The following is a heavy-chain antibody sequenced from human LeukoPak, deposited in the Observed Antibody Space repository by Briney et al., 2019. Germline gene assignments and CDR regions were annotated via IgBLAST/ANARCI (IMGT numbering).Heavy chain of an antibody. D-gene: IGHD2-2*01. CDR1: GFTFSNAW. J-gene: IGHJ4*02. V-gene: IGHV3-15*01. CDR3: TTDRPHELLFCY. CDR2: IKSKTDGGTT. Sequence: GGSLRLSCAASGFTFSNAWMSWVRQAPGKGLEWVGRIKSKTDGGTTDYAAPVKGRFTISRDDSKNTLYLQMNSLKTEDTAVYYCTTDRPHELLFCYWGQGTLVTVSS.